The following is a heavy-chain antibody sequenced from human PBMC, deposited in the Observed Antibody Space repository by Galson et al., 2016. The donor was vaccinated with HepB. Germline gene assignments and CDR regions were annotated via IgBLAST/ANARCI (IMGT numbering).Heavy chain of an antibody. CDR2: IDPTDSYI. CDR1: GYSFPSYW. Sequence: QSGAEVKKPGESLRISCKGSGYSFPSYWISWVRQMPGKGLEWIGRIDPTDSYIDYSPSFRGHVTISVDKSISTAYLQWTSLRASDTAMYYCGRLQYGAISGSHSSPYYFDSWGPGTLVTVSS. CDR3: GRLQYGAISGSHSSPYYFDS. J-gene: IGHJ4*02. V-gene: IGHV5-10-1*01. D-gene: IGHD1-26*01.